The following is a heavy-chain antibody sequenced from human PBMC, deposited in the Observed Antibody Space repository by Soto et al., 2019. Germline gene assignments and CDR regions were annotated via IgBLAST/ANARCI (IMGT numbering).Heavy chain of an antibody. CDR3: ARDLPRQMWMATSPVFDY. D-gene: IGHD5-12*01. CDR2: MSYDGSDT. V-gene: IGHV3-33*08. CDR1: GFIFSNNG. J-gene: IGHJ4*02. Sequence: VGSLRLSCVVSGFIFSNNGMHWIRQTPGKGLEWVAFMSYDGSDTFYADSVKGRFTISRDNSKNTLFLHMNSLRAEDTAVYYCARDLPRQMWMATSPVFDYWGQGTLVTVSS.